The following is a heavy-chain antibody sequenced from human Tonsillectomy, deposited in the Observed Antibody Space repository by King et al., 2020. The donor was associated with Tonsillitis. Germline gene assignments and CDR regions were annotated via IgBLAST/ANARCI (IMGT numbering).Heavy chain of an antibody. Sequence: VQLVESGGGLIQPGGSLRLSCAASGFTVSSNYMSWVRQAPGKGLEWVSVIYSGGSTYYADSVKGRFTISRDNSKNTLYLQMNSLRAEDTAVYYCARAPAGSGYYSVAFDIWGQGTMVTVSS. CDR1: GFTVSSNY. CDR2: IYSGGST. J-gene: IGHJ3*02. CDR3: ARAPAGSGYYSVAFDI. D-gene: IGHD3-22*01. V-gene: IGHV3-53*01.